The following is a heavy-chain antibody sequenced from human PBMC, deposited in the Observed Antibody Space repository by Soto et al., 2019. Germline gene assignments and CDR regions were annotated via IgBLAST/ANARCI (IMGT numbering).Heavy chain of an antibody. Sequence: SETLSLTCSVSGGSVTSGSSYWGWFRQAPGKGLEWIGDVFFMGNTWYNADLKARLTISVDTSNDQFSLRLSSVPAADTAFYFCVRLTSRIAAASHGTSNYLHTRGPGTLVTVSS. CDR3: VRLTSRIAAASHGTSNYLHT. J-gene: IGHJ4*02. CDR2: VFFMGNT. V-gene: IGHV4-39*01. CDR1: GGSVTSGSSY. D-gene: IGHD6-25*01.